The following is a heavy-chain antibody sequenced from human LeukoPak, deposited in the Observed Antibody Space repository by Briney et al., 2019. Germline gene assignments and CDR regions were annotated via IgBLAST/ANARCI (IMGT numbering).Heavy chain of an antibody. Sequence: ASVKVSCKASGYTFTGYHMHWVRQAPGQGLEWMGRINPNSGDTNYAQNFQGRVTMTRDTSISTAYMELSRLRSDDTAVYYCARDYCSSTSCLFDYWGQGALVTVSS. D-gene: IGHD2-2*01. V-gene: IGHV1-2*06. CDR1: GYTFTGYH. J-gene: IGHJ4*02. CDR3: ARDYCSSTSCLFDY. CDR2: INPNSGDT.